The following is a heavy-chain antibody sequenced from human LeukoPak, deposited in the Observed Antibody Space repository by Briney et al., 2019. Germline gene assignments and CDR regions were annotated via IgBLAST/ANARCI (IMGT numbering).Heavy chain of an antibody. CDR2: MYYSGSGST. D-gene: IGHD6-19*01. CDR3: ARAPDLHSSGRYYFDF. Sequence: SPGGSLRLSCAASGFTFSNAWMSWVRQAPGKGLEWIGSMYYSGSGSTYYNPSLKSRGTISVDTSKNQLSLKLTPVTAADTAVYYCARAPDLHSSGRYYFDFWGQGTLVTVSS. J-gene: IGHJ4*02. CDR1: GFTFSNAW. V-gene: IGHV4-59*05.